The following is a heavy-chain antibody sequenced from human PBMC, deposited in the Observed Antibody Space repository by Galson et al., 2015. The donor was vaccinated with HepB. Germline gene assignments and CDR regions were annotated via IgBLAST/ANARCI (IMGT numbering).Heavy chain of an antibody. CDR1: GFTFSSHW. CDR2: ISGSGGST. CDR3: AKSQGVVAAHPRLYY. Sequence: LRLSCAASGFTFSSHWMSWVRQAPGKGLEWVSAISGSGGSTYYADSVKGRFTISRDNSKNTLYLQMNSLRAEDTAVYYCAKSQGVVAAHPRLYYWGQGTLVTVSS. V-gene: IGHV3-23*01. D-gene: IGHD2-15*01. J-gene: IGHJ4*02.